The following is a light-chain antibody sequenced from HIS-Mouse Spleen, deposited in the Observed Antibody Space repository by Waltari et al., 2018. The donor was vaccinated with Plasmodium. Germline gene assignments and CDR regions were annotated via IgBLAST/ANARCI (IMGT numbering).Light chain of an antibody. Sequence: SYELTQPPSVSVSPGQTARITCSGDALPKHYAYWYQQKPGQAPVLVIYKESERPSGSPDRFSGSSSGTTVTLTSSGVQAEDEADYYCQSADSSGTYRVVGGGTKLTVL. CDR3: QSADSSGTYRV. V-gene: IGLV3-25*03. J-gene: IGLJ2*01. CDR1: ALPKHY. CDR2: KES.